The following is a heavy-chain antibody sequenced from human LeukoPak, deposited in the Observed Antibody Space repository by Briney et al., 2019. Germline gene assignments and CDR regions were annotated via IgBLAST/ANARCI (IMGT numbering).Heavy chain of an antibody. V-gene: IGHV1-2*06. CDR2: INPNSGGT. CDR1: GYTFTGYY. Sequence: ASVKVSCKASGYTFTGYYMHWVRQAPGQGLEWMGRINPNSGGTNYAQKFQGRVTMTRDTSISTAYMELSRLRSDDTAVYYCARGLVYYDSRSALDYWGQGTLVTVSS. CDR3: ARGLVYYDSRSALDY. D-gene: IGHD3-22*01. J-gene: IGHJ4*02.